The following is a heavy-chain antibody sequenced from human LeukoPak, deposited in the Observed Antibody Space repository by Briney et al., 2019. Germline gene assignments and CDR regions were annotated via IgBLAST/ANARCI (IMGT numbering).Heavy chain of an antibody. CDR2: ISSSSSYI. D-gene: IGHD3-10*01. J-gene: IGHJ3*02. CDR3: ARTRWFGELGANDAFDI. CDR1: GFTFSSYS. Sequence: GGSLRLSCAASGFTFSSYSMNWVRQAPGKGLEWVSSISSSSSYIYYADSVKGRFTISRDNAENSLSLQMNSLRAEDTAVYYCARTRWFGELGANDAFDIWGQGTMVTVSS. V-gene: IGHV3-21*01.